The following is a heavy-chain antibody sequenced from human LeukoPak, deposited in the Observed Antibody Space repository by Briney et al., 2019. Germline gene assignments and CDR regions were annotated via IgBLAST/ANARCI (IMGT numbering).Heavy chain of an antibody. V-gene: IGHV3-21*01. CDR3: ARALTTLTYEGY. D-gene: IGHD1-1*01. CDR2: ISGSNSYI. CDR1: GFTFSSYT. J-gene: IGHJ4*02. Sequence: GGSLRLSCAASGFTFSSYTMHWIRQAPGKGLEWVSSISGSNSYIFYADSVKGRFTVSRDNAKDSLYLQMNSPRAEDTAVYYCARALTTLTYEGYWGQGTLVTVSS.